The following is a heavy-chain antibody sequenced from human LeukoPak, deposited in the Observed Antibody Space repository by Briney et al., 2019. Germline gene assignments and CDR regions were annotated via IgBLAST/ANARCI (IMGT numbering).Heavy chain of an antibody. CDR3: ARGGVRFLEWLSSISRITHFDY. V-gene: IGHV1-8*02. CDR2: MNPNSGNT. Sequence: ASVKVSCKASGYTFTSYGISWVRQATGQGLEWMGWMNPNSGNTGYAQKFQGRVTMTRNTSISTAYMELSSLRSEDTAVYYCARGGVRFLEWLSSISRITHFDYWGQGTLVTVSS. D-gene: IGHD3-3*01. CDR1: GYTFTSYG. J-gene: IGHJ4*02.